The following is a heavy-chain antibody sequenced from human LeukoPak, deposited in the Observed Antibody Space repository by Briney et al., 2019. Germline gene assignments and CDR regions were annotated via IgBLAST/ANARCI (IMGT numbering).Heavy chain of an antibody. D-gene: IGHD2-2*01. CDR1: GFTFSSYA. V-gene: IGHV3-9*01. CDR2: ISWNSGSI. CDR3: AKDIAPSVVPAAGFDY. Sequence: GGSLRLSCAASGFTFSSYAMSWVRQAPGKGLEWVSGISWNSGSIGYADSVKGRFTISRDNAKNSLYLQMNSLRAEDTALYYCAKDIAPSVVPAAGFDYWGQGTLVTVSS. J-gene: IGHJ4*02.